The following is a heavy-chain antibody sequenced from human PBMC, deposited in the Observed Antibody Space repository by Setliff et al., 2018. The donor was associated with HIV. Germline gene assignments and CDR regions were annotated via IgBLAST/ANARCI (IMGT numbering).Heavy chain of an antibody. CDR2: IGPHNGRT. D-gene: IGHD6-19*01. Sequence: WASVKVSCKTSGYMFIAYGMSWVRRAPGQGLEWMGWIGPHNGRTEYAQEFQGRVSLTIDTSASTAYMELSSLRFEDTAVYYCARDGGPGSGWGDYSYYYSMDVWGKGTTVTVSS. CDR1: GYMFIAYG. V-gene: IGHV1-18*01. CDR3: ARDGGPGSGWGDYSYYYSMDV. J-gene: IGHJ6*04.